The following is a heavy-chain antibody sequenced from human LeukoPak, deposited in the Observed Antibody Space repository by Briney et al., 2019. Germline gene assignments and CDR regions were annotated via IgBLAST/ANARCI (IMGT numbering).Heavy chain of an antibody. CDR1: GGSISSGSYY. D-gene: IGHD3-10*01. CDR2: IYTSGST. J-gene: IGHJ4*02. V-gene: IGHV4-61*02. CDR3: ARTIRLWFGELSSYFDY. Sequence: PSQTLSLTCTVSGGSISSGSYYWSWIRQPAGKGLEWIGRIYTSGSTNYNPSLKSRVTISVDTSKNQFSLKLSSVTAADTAVYYCARTIRLWFGELSSYFDYWGQGTLVTVSS.